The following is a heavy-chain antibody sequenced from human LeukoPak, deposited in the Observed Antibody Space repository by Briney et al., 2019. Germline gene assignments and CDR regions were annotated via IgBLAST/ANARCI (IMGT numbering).Heavy chain of an antibody. D-gene: IGHD3-10*01. V-gene: IGHV1-69*13. CDR2: IIPIFGTA. CDR3: AIMVRGVIPIDY. CDR1: GGTFSSYA. Sequence: EASVKVSCKASGGTFSSYAISWVRQAPGQGLEWMGGIIPIFGTANYAQKFQGRVTITADESTSTAYMELSSLRSGDTAVYYCAIMVRGVIPIDYWGQGTLVTVSP. J-gene: IGHJ4*02.